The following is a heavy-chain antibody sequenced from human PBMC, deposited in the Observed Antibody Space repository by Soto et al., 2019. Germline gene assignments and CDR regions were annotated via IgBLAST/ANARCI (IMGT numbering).Heavy chain of an antibody. J-gene: IGHJ5*02. CDR2: ISGSGGST. D-gene: IGHD2-2*01. Sequence: PGGSLRLSCAASGFTFSSYAMSWVRQAPGKGLEWVSAISGSGGSTYYADSVKGRFTISRDNSKNTLYLQMNSLRAEDTAVYYCAKGQAPRYCSSTSCLNWFDPWGQGTLVTVSS. CDR3: AKGQAPRYCSSTSCLNWFDP. V-gene: IGHV3-23*01. CDR1: GFTFSSYA.